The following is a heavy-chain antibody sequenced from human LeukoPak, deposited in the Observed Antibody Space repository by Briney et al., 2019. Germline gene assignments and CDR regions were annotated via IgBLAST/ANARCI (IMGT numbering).Heavy chain of an antibody. Sequence: SETLSLTCSVSVGSIISHSYYWNWIRQPAGKGLEWIGRMYTSGSTNYNPSLKSRVTISVDTSKNQFSLKLSSVTAADTAVYYCAAEDYYDSSGYNYWGQGTLVTVSS. CDR1: VGSIISHSYY. CDR2: MYTSGST. V-gene: IGHV4-61*02. D-gene: IGHD3-22*01. CDR3: AAEDYYDSSGYNY. J-gene: IGHJ4*02.